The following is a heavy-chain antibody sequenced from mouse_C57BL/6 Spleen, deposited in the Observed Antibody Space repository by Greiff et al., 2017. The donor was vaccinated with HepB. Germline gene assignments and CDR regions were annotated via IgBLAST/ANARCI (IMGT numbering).Heavy chain of an antibody. CDR1: GFTFSSYG. V-gene: IGHV5-6*01. CDR3: ARQGGGSSDY. J-gene: IGHJ2*01. Sequence: EVKVVESGGDLVKPGGSLKLSCAASGFTFSSYGMSWVRQTPDKRLEWVATISSGGSYTYYPDSVKGRFTISRDNAKNTLYLQMSSLKSEDTAMYYCARQGGGSSDYWGQGTTLTVSS. CDR2: ISSGGSYT.